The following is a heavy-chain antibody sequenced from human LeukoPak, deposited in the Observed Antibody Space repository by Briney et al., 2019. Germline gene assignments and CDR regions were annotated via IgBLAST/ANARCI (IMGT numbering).Heavy chain of an antibody. CDR2: ISSSSSYM. Sequence: PGGSLRLSCAASGFTFSSYSMNWVRQAPGKGLEWVSSISSSSSYMYYADSVKGRFTISRDNAKNSLYLQMNSLRAEDTAVYYCAGDKEWSLYDSWGQGTLVTVSS. CDR3: AGDKEWSLYDS. D-gene: IGHD3-3*01. J-gene: IGHJ4*02. V-gene: IGHV3-21*01. CDR1: GFTFSSYS.